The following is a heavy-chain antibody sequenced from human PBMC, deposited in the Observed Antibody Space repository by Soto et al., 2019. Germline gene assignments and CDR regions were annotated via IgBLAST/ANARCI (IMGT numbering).Heavy chain of an antibody. CDR1: GYTLTSHA. CDR3: ARDITVFGVVVISGFDS. D-gene: IGHD3-3*01. Sequence: QVQLVQSGAEVKQPGASVRVSCKASGYTLTSHAMHWVRQAPGQSLEWVGWINAGPGNTKYSQKFQGRVTISRDTSASTVYLDLSSLRSEDTAVYYCARDITVFGVVVISGFDSWGQGTLVTVSS. CDR2: INAGPGNT. J-gene: IGHJ4*02. V-gene: IGHV1-3*01.